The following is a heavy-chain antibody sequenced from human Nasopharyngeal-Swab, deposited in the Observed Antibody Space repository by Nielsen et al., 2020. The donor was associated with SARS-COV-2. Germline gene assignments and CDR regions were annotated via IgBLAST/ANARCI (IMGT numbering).Heavy chain of an antibody. CDR1: GGSISSFY. CDR3: ARAEAYYDILTGYYGDAFDI. J-gene: IGHJ3*02. CDR2: IYYSGST. Sequence: SETLSLTCTVSGGSISSFYWSWIRQPPGKGLEWIGYIYYSGSTNYNPSLKSRVTISVDTSKNHLSLKLSSVTAADTAVYYCARAEAYYDILTGYYGDAFDIWGQGTMVTVPS. D-gene: IGHD3-9*01. V-gene: IGHV4-59*01.